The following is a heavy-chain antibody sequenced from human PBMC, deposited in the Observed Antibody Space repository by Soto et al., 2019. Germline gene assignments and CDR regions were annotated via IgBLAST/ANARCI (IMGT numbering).Heavy chain of an antibody. Sequence: EVQLVESGGGLVQPGGSLRLSCLASGFTFSSHPMNWVRQAPGKGPEWLSYINGGSKTIYYAASVKGRFTISRDNAKNSLYLEMNSLRDEDTAVYSCVRDSRRGYGMDVWGPGTTVTVSS. D-gene: IGHD3-10*01. V-gene: IGHV3-48*02. CDR1: GFTFSSHP. CDR3: VRDSRRGYGMDV. CDR2: INGGSKTI. J-gene: IGHJ6*02.